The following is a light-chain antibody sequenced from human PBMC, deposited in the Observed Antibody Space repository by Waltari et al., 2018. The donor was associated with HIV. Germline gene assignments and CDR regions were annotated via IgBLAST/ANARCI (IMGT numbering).Light chain of an antibody. J-gene: IGLJ2*01. V-gene: IGLV3-9*01. CDR3: RVWDSSTVV. Sequence: SYELTQPLSVSVALGQTARITCGGNNIGSKNVHWYQQKPGQAPVVVIYRDGDRPSGIPERFSGSNSGNTATLTISRAQAGDEADYYCRVWDSSTVVFGGGTKLAVL. CDR2: RDG. CDR1: NIGSKN.